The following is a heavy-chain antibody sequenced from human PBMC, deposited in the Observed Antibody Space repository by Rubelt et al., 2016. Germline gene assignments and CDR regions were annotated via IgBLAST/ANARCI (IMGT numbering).Heavy chain of an antibody. CDR3: SILPLSWYSSSSWLDY. D-gene: IGHD6-6*01. CDR2: ISGDGGST. V-gene: IGHV3-43*02. J-gene: IGHJ4*02. CDR1: GFTFDDYA. Sequence: EVQLVESGGGLVQPGGSLRLSCAASGFTFDDYAMHWVRQAPGKGLEWVSLISGDGGSTYYADSVKGRFTISRDNSKNSLYLQMNSLRNEDTALYYCSILPLSWYSSSSWLDYWGQGTLVTVSS.